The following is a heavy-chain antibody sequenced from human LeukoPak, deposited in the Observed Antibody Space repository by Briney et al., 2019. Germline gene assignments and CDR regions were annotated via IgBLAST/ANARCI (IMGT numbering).Heavy chain of an antibody. D-gene: IGHD2-21*01. CDR3: AKNRYSYFDY. Sequence: PGGSLRLSCAASGFTFSSYGMHWVRRAPGKGLEWVAVISYDGSNKYYADSVKGRFTISRDNSKNTLYLQMNSLRAEDTAVYYCAKNRYSYFDYWGQGTLVTVSS. CDR2: ISYDGSNK. V-gene: IGHV3-30*18. CDR1: GFTFSSYG. J-gene: IGHJ4*02.